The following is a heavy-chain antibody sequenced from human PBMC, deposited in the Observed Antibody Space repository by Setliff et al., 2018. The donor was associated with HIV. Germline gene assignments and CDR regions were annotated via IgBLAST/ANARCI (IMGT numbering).Heavy chain of an antibody. V-gene: IGHV4-38-2*01. CDR3: ARAQLRYLANDFYFDF. CDR1: GYSISSDYY. CDR2: IYHSGNT. Sequence: SETLSLTCAASGYSISSDYYWGWIRQPPGKGLEWIGSIYHSGNTYYNPSLKSRVTISVDASKSQFSLKVSSVTAADAAVYYCARAQLRYLANDFYFDFWGQGTPV. D-gene: IGHD3-9*01. J-gene: IGHJ4*02.